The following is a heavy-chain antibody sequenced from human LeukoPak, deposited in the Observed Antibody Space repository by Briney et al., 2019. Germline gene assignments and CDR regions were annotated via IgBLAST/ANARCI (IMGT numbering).Heavy chain of an antibody. D-gene: IGHD5-12*01. Sequence: GGSLRLSCAASGFTVSSNYMSWVRQAPGKGLEWVSVIYSGGSTYYADSVKGRFTISRDNSKNTLYLQMNSLRAEDTAVYYCARLYSGYRIRWFEPWGQGTLVTVSS. CDR1: GFTVSSNY. CDR2: IYSGGST. V-gene: IGHV3-66*01. CDR3: ARLYSGYRIRWFEP. J-gene: IGHJ5*02.